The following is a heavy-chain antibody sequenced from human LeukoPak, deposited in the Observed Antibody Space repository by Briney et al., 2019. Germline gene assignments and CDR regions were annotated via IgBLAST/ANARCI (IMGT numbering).Heavy chain of an antibody. D-gene: IGHD4-17*01. CDR3: ARDRAKTTVTRLFDY. V-gene: IGHV3-7*01. CDR1: GFTFSSYW. CDR2: IKQDGSEK. Sequence: GGPLRLSCAASGFTFSSYWMSWVRQAPGKGLEWVANIKQDGSEKYYVDSVKGRFTISRDNAKNSLYLQMNSLRAEDTAVYYCARDRAKTTVTRLFDYWGQGALVTVSS. J-gene: IGHJ4*02.